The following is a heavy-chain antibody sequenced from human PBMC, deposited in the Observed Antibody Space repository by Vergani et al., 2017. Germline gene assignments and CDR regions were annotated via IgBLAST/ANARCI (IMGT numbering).Heavy chain of an antibody. CDR2: INHSGST. D-gene: IGHD6-6*01. V-gene: IGHV4-34*01. J-gene: IGHJ6*03. Sequence: QVQLQQWGAGLLKTSETLSLTCAVSGSAFNSYYWTWIRQSPGRGLEWIGAINHSGSTNYNPSLKSRVTISVDTTKSKFSLKLSSVTAADTAVYYCAGGVCAARPGYYYMDVWGKGTTVTVSS. CDR1: GSAFNSYY. CDR3: AGGVCAARPGYYYMDV.